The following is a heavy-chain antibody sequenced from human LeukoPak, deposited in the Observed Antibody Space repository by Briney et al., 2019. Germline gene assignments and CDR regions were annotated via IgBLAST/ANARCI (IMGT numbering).Heavy chain of an antibody. CDR3: ARDLTDYYELHY. CDR2: IYTSGST. CDR1: GGSISSYY. Sequence: PSETLSLTCTVSGGSISSYYWNWIRQPAGKGLEWIGRIYTSGSTNYNPSLKSRVTMSVDTSKNQFSLNLISVTAADTAVYYCARDLTDYYELHYWGQGTLVTVSS. V-gene: IGHV4-4*07. J-gene: IGHJ4*02. D-gene: IGHD3-22*01.